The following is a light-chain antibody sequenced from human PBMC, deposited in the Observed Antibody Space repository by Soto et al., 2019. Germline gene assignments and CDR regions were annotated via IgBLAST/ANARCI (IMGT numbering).Light chain of an antibody. CDR3: QQYDNLPCT. CDR1: QGISSY. J-gene: IGKJ2*02. V-gene: IGKV1-33*01. Sequence: TQLTQSPSSLSASVGDRVTITCRASQGISSYLDWLQQKPGKAPRLLIYAASSLQSGVPSRFSGSGSGTHFTFTISSLQPEDIATYYCQQYDNLPCTFGQGTKLDVK. CDR2: AAS.